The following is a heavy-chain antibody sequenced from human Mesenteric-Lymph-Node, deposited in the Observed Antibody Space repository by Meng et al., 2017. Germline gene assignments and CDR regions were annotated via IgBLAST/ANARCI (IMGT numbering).Heavy chain of an antibody. CDR2: ITADGGKT. CDR1: GFTFNYA. J-gene: IGHJ2*01. CDR3: AKDKILGDGSWDFDL. V-gene: IGHV3-23*01. D-gene: IGHD2-15*01. Sequence: GESLKISCTASGFTFNYAMTWVRQAPGKGLEWVSGITADGGKTHYADSVKGRFAISRDNSKSTLYLQLSSLRADDTAVYYCAKDKILGDGSWDFDLWGRGTLVTVSS.